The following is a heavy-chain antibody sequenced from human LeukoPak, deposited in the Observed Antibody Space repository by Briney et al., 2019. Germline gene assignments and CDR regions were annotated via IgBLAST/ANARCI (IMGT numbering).Heavy chain of an antibody. Sequence: PSETLSLTCAVYGGSFSGYYWSWIRQPPGKGLEWIGEINHSGSTNYNPSLKSRVTISVDTSKSQFSLKLSSVTAADTAVYYCARLGGYCSSTSCYKGSTKYHRRFDYWGQGTLVTVSS. CDR1: GGSFSGYY. V-gene: IGHV4-34*01. D-gene: IGHD2-2*02. CDR2: INHSGST. J-gene: IGHJ4*02. CDR3: ARLGGYCSSTSCYKGSTKYHRRFDY.